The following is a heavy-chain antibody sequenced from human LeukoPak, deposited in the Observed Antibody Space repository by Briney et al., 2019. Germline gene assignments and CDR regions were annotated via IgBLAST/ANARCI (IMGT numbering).Heavy chain of an antibody. J-gene: IGHJ5*02. CDR1: GGSISNGDYY. CDR3: AGYGSGSYYVDWFDP. D-gene: IGHD3-10*01. Sequence: SQTLSLTCTVSGGSISNGDYYRSWIRQPPGKGLEWIGYIFYSGSTYNNPSLKSRVNISIDTSKNQFSLNLSSVTVADTAVYYCAGYGSGSYYVDWFDPWGQGTLVIDSS. V-gene: IGHV4-30-4*01. CDR2: IFYSGST.